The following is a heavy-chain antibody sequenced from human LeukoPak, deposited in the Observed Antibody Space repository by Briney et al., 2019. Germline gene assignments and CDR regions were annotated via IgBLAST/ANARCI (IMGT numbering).Heavy chain of an antibody. CDR1: RGSISSGGYS. V-gene: IGHV4-30-4*07. J-gene: IGHJ2*01. CDR2: IYYSVIT. Sequence: PSQTLSLTCAVSRGSISSGGYSWSWIRQPPGKGREWIGYIYYSVITYYNPSLKSRVTISVDTSKNQFSLKLSSVTAADTAVYYCARGRATNWYSDLWGRGTLVTVSS. CDR3: ARGRATNWYSDL.